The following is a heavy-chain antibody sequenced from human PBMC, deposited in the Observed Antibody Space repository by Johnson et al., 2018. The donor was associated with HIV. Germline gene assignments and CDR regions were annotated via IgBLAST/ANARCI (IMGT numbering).Heavy chain of an antibody. Sequence: VQLVESGGGVVQPGRSLRLSCAASGFTVSSNYMSWVRQAPGQGLEWVSVIYSGGSPYYADSVKGRFTISRDNSKNTLYLQMHSLRIEDTAVYYCAREELEPDVFDIWGQGTMVTVSS. CDR1: GFTVSSNY. J-gene: IGHJ3*02. CDR3: AREELEPDVFDI. V-gene: IGHV3-66*01. D-gene: IGHD1-1*01. CDR2: IYSGGSP.